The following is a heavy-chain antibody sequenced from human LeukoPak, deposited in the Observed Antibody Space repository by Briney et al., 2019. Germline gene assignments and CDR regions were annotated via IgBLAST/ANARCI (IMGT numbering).Heavy chain of an antibody. CDR2: ISYDGSNK. CDR1: GFTFSSYA. J-gene: IGHJ6*02. V-gene: IGHV3-30-3*01. CDR3: ARDQYSYGPDYYYYYGMDV. D-gene: IGHD5-18*01. Sequence: GGSLRLSCAASGFTFSSYAMHWVRQAPDKGLEWVAVISYDGSNKYYADSVKGRFTISRDNSKNTLYLQMNSLRAEDTAVYYCARDQYSYGPDYYYYYGMDVWGQGTTVTVSS.